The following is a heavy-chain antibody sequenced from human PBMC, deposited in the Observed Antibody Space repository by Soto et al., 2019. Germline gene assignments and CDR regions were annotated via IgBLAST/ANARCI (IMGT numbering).Heavy chain of an antibody. V-gene: IGHV4-59*08. D-gene: IGHD5-18*01. Sequence: QVQLQESGPGLVKPSETLSLTCTVSGGSISSYYWSWIRQPPGKGLAWIGYINYSGSTNYNPSLKSRXXIXEAXSKNQFSLKLSSVTAADTAVYYCASIPDVDTAMVQWGQGTLVTVSS. CDR2: INYSGST. J-gene: IGHJ4*02. CDR1: GGSISSYY. CDR3: ASIPDVDTAMVQ.